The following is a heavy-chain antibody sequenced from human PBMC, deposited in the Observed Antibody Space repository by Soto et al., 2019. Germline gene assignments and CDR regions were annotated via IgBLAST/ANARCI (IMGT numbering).Heavy chain of an antibody. V-gene: IGHV3-23*01. CDR2: ISGSGGSI. J-gene: IGHJ6*02. Sequence: EVQLLESGGGLVQPGGSLRLSCAASGFTFSTYAMNWVRQAPGNGRVGVSAISGSGGSIHYADSVKGRFTISSDNSKNTLYLQMNSLRDEDTAVYHCVKGYWKGDVWGQGTTVTVSS. D-gene: IGHD1-1*01. CDR1: GFTFSTYA. CDR3: VKGYWKGDV.